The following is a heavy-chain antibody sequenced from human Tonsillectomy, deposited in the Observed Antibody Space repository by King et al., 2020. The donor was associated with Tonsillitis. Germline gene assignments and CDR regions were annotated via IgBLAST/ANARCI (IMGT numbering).Heavy chain of an antibody. CDR1: GFSFSSYA. D-gene: IGHD3-16*02. CDR2: ISGSGSNT. Sequence: VQLVESGGGLVQPGGSLRLSCAASGFSFSSYAMYWVRQAPGKGLEWVSSISGSGSNTYYADSVKGRFTISRDISKNTLYLQMNSLRAEDTAVYFCAKGSYTDGDSYDYFDYWGQGTLVTVSS. CDR3: AKGSYTDGDSYDYFDY. J-gene: IGHJ4*02. V-gene: IGHV3-23*04.